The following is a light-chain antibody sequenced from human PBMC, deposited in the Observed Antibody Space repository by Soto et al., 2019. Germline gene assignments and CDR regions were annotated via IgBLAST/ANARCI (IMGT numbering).Light chain of an antibody. Sequence: EIVFTQSPGTLSLSPGERAPPSCRASQSVSSSYLAWYQQKPGQAPRLLIYGASSRATGIPDRFSGSGSGTDFTLTISRLEPEDFAVYYCQQYGNSSWTFGQGTKVDIK. J-gene: IGKJ1*01. CDR2: GAS. V-gene: IGKV3-20*01. CDR3: QQYGNSSWT. CDR1: QSVSSSY.